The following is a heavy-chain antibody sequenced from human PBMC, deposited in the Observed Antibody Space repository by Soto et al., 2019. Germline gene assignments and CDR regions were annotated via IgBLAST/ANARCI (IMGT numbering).Heavy chain of an antibody. V-gene: IGHV3-48*03. J-gene: IGHJ5*02. Sequence: LRLSCAASGFTFSSYEMNWVRQAPGKGLEWVSYISSSGSTIYYADSVKGRFTISRDNAKNSLYLQMNSLRAEDTAVYYCARQRMARKNWFDPWGQGTLVTVSS. CDR2: ISSSGSTI. CDR1: GFTFSSYE. D-gene: IGHD2-15*01. CDR3: ARQRMARKNWFDP.